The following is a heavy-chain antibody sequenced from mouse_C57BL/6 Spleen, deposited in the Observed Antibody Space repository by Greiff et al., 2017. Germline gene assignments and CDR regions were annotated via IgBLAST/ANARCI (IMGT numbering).Heavy chain of an antibody. CDR3: TTGGSSPWFAY. Sequence: VQLQQSGAELVRPGASVKLSCTASGFNIKDDYMHWVKQRPEQGLEWIGWIDPENGDTESASKFQGKATITADTTSNTAYLQLSSLASEDTSVYYSTTGGSSPWFAYWGQGTLVTVSA. J-gene: IGHJ3*01. V-gene: IGHV14-4*01. CDR2: IDPENGDT. D-gene: IGHD1-1*01. CDR1: GFNIKDDY.